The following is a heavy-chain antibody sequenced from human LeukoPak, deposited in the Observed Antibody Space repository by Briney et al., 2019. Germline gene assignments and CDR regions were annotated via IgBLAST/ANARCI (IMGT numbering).Heavy chain of an antibody. CDR1: GGSFSDYY. CDR3: ARDPPFQYSSSWFRESGSYRGDV. CDR2: INHSGST. Sequence: SETLSLTCAVYGGSFSDYYWSWIRQPPGKGLEWIGEINHSGSTNYNPSLMSRVTISGDTSKNQFSLKLSSVTAADTAVYYGARDPPFQYSSSWFRESGSYRGDVWGKGTTVTVSS. D-gene: IGHD6-13*01. V-gene: IGHV4-34*01. J-gene: IGHJ6*04.